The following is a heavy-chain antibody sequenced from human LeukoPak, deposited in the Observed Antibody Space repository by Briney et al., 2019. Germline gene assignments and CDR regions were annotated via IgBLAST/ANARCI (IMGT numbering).Heavy chain of an antibody. CDR1: GYIFTHYY. D-gene: IGHD6-19*01. CDR3: TRDEAVYTGGWKQTNWFDP. Sequence: ASVKVSCKTSGYIFTHYYLHWVRQAPGQRPEWMGWINPKNGDTKYAQSFQGRVTMTRDTSINTVYMELRRLRSDDTAVYYCTRDEAVYTGGWKQTNWFDPWGQGTLVTVSS. CDR2: INPKNGDT. V-gene: IGHV1-2*02. J-gene: IGHJ5*02.